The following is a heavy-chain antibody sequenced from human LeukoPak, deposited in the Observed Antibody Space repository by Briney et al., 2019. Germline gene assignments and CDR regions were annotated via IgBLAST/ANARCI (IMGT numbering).Heavy chain of an antibody. Sequence: PSETLSLTCTVSGGSISSYYWSWIRQPPGKELEWIGYIYYSGSTNYNPSLKSRVTISVDTSKNQFSLKLSSVTAADTAVYYCARTCSSTSCYGFFDYWGQGTLVTVSS. D-gene: IGHD2-2*01. CDR3: ARTCSSTSCYGFFDY. CDR1: GGSISSYY. V-gene: IGHV4-59*01. J-gene: IGHJ4*02. CDR2: IYYSGST.